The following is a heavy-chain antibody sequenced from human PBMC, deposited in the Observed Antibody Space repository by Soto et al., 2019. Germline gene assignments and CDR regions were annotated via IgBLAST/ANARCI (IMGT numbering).Heavy chain of an antibody. V-gene: IGHV3-13*01. Sequence: EVQLVESGGGLVQPGGSLRLSCAASGFTFSSYDMHWVRQATGKGLEWVSAIGTAGDTYYPGSVKGRFTISRENAKNSLYLQMNSLRAGDTAVYYCARGEVPGYYYYGIDVWGQGTTVTVSS. CDR3: ARGEVPGYYYYGIDV. J-gene: IGHJ6*02. CDR1: GFTFSSYD. CDR2: IGTAGDT. D-gene: IGHD7-27*01.